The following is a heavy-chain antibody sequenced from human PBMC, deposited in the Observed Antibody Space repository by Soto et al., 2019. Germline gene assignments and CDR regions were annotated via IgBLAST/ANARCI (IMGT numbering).Heavy chain of an antibody. CDR2: IIPLLGLA. Sequence: QVQLVQSGAEVKKPGSSVIVSCKASGGTFSTHTISWVRQAPGQGLEWMGRIIPLLGLANYAQKFQDRVTIIADKSTSTAYLELSSLRSEDTAVYYCARGAKYCHTTTCYSHFDCWGQGTLVTVSS. CDR3: ARGAKYCHTTTCYSHFDC. CDR1: GGTFSTHT. D-gene: IGHD2-2*01. V-gene: IGHV1-69*02. J-gene: IGHJ4*02.